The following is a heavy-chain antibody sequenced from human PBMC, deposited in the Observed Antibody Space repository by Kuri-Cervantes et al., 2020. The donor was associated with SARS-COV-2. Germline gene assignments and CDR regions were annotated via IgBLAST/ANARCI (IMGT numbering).Heavy chain of an antibody. Sequence: GESLKISCAASGFTFSSYAMSWVRQAPGKGLEWVSAISGSGGSTYYADSVKGRLTISRDNSKNTLYLQMNSLRAEDTAVYYCAKSPFGVVIINWFDPWGQGTLVTVSS. CDR1: GFTFSSYA. CDR3: AKSPFGVVIINWFDP. D-gene: IGHD3-3*01. V-gene: IGHV3-23*01. CDR2: ISGSGGST. J-gene: IGHJ5*02.